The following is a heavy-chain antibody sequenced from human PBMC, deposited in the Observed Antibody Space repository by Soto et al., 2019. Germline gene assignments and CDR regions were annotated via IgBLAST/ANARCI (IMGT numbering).Heavy chain of an antibody. CDR3: ARGRWTGRARADYLGS. CDR1: GYTFTDYA. Sequence: QVQLVQSGAEVQRPGASVRVSCATSGYTFTDYAVYWVRQAPGQRREWMGWITAGNGKTRYSQNFQDRVTLSTDASANIGDMEMSSLRSEDTAVYYCARGRWTGRARADYLGSWGQGTRITVSS. V-gene: IGHV1-3*01. D-gene: IGHD3-16*01. J-gene: IGHJ5*02. CDR2: ITAGNGKT.